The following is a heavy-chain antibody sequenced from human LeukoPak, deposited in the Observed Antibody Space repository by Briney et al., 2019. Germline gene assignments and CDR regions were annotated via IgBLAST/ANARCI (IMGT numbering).Heavy chain of an antibody. CDR3: ARETECYYYDSSGYCLDY. V-gene: IGHV3-7*01. Sequence: GGSLRLSCAASGFTFSSYSMNWVRQAPGKGLEWVANIKQDGSEKYYVDSVKGRFTISRDNAKNSLYLQMNSLRAEDTAVYYCARETECYYYDSSGYCLDYWGQGTLVTVSS. CDR1: GFTFSSYS. CDR2: IKQDGSEK. J-gene: IGHJ4*02. D-gene: IGHD3-22*01.